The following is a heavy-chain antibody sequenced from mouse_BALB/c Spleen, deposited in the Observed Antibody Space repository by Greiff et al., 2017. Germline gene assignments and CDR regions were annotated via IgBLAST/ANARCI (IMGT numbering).Heavy chain of an antibody. CDR2: INPYNDGT. V-gene: IGHV1-14*01. CDR3: AREAYGYYWYFDV. J-gene: IGHJ1*01. Sequence: VQLKQSGPELVKPGASVKMSCKASGYTFTSYVMHWVKQKPGQGLEWIGYINPYNDGTKYNEKFKGKATLTSDKSSSTAYMELSSLTSEDSAVYYCAREAYGYYWYFDVWGAGTTVTVSS. D-gene: IGHD2-2*01. CDR1: GYTFTSYV.